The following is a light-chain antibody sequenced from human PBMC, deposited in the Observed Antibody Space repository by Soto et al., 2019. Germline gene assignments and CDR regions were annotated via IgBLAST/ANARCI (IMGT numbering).Light chain of an antibody. Sequence: QSVLTQPRSVSGSPGQSVTISCTGTSSDVGAYNYVSWYQQHPGKAPKLMTYDVSKRPSGVPDRFSGSKSGNTASLTISGLQAEDGADYYCCSYADNYSYVFXTGTKVTVL. CDR1: SSDVGAYNY. CDR3: CSYADNYSYV. CDR2: DVS. V-gene: IGLV2-11*01. J-gene: IGLJ1*01.